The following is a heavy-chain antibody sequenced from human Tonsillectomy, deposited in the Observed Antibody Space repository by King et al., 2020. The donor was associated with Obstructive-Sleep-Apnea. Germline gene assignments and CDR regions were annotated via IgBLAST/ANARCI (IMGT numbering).Heavy chain of an antibody. V-gene: IGHV3-21*01. CDR2: ISSSSSYI. J-gene: IGHJ4*02. CDR1: VFTFSSYS. Sequence: VQLVESGGGLVKPGGSLRLSCAASVFTFSSYSMNWVRQAPGKGLEWVSSISSSSSYIYYADSVKGRFTISRDNAKNSLYLQMNSLKAEDTAVYYCARDLYCSGGTCYTGLGYWGQGTLVTVSS. CDR3: ARDLYCSGGTCYTGLGY. D-gene: IGHD2-15*01.